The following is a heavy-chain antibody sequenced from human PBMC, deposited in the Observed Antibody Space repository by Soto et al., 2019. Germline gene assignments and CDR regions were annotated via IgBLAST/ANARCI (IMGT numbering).Heavy chain of an antibody. CDR3: ATSEQQLVQYYYYGMDV. CDR1: GYTLTELS. Sequence: ASVKVSCKVSGYTLTELSMHWVRQAPGKGLEWMGGFDPEDGETIYAQKFQGRVTMTEDTSTDTAYMELSSLRSEDTAVYYCATSEQQLVQYYYYGMDVWGHGTTVTVSS. J-gene: IGHJ6*02. D-gene: IGHD6-13*01. V-gene: IGHV1-24*01. CDR2: FDPEDGET.